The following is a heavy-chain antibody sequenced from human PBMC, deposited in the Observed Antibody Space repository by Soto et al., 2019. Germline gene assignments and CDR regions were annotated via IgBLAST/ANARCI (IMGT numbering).Heavy chain of an antibody. D-gene: IGHD3-9*01. CDR2: VSSSGNT. V-gene: IGHV4-4*07. Sequence: SETLSLTCTVSGDSLVNYYWFWIRQPVGKGLEWIGRVSSSGNTSANPTLNSRATMSIDTSKNQFSLRLRSVTAADTAVYYCARADYEILTGSYAMDVWGQGTTVTVSS. CDR1: GDSLVNYY. CDR3: ARADYEILTGSYAMDV. J-gene: IGHJ6*02.